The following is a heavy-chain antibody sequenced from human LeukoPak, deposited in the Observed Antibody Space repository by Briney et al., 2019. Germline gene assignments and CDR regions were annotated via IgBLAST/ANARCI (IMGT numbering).Heavy chain of an antibody. D-gene: IGHD3-10*01. J-gene: IGHJ4*02. CDR3: ARVQMVRGVIY. V-gene: IGHV4-34*01. Sequence: SETLSLTCAGYGGSFSGYYWSWIRQPPGKGLEGIGENNHSGSTNYNPSLKSRVTISVDTSKNQFSLKLSSVTAADTAVYYCARVQMVRGVIYWGQGTLVTVSS. CDR1: GGSFSGYY. CDR2: NNHSGST.